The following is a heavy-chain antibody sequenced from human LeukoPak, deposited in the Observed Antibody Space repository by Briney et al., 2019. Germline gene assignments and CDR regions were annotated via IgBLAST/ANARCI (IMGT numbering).Heavy chain of an antibody. V-gene: IGHV4-4*02. CDR2: IYHSGST. J-gene: IGHJ5*02. D-gene: IGHD6-19*01. Sequence: SETLSLTCAVSGGSISSSNWWSWVRQPPGKGLEWIGEIYHSGSTNYNPSLKSRVTISVDTSKNQFSLKLSSVTAADTAVYYCARHGAVYSSGWYNWFDPWGQGTLVTVSS. CDR3: ARHGAVYSSGWYNWFDP. CDR1: GGSISSSNW.